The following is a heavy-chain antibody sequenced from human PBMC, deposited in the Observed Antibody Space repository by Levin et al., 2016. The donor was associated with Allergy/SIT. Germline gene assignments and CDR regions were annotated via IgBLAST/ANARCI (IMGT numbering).Heavy chain of an antibody. Sequence: GESLKISCAASGFSFSTYGMGWVRQALGKRLECVSTISTSGDSTYYADSVKGRFTISRDNSKNTLYLQMNSLRADDTAVYYCVTRVGAPTGFDYWGQGTLVTVSS. V-gene: IGHV3-23*01. CDR2: ISTSGDST. D-gene: IGHD1-26*01. CDR3: VTRVGAPTGFDY. CDR1: GFSFSTYG. J-gene: IGHJ4*02.